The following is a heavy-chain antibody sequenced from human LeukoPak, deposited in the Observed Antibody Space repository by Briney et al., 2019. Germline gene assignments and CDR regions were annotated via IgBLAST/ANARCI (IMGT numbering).Heavy chain of an antibody. Sequence: SETLSLTCTVSGGSISSSSYYWGWIRQPPGKGLEWIGSIYCSGSTYYNPSLKSRVTISVDTSKNQFSLKLSSVTAADTAVYYCARPRTTNPNWFDPWGQGTLVTVSS. J-gene: IGHJ5*02. CDR1: GGSISSSSYY. CDR3: ARPRTTNPNWFDP. CDR2: IYCSGST. D-gene: IGHD4-11*01. V-gene: IGHV4-39*01.